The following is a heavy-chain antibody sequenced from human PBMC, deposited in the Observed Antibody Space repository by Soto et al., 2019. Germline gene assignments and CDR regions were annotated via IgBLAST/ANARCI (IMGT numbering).Heavy chain of an antibody. Sequence: QVQLVQSGAEVKKPGSSVKVSCKASGGTLSSYAISWVRQAPGQGLEWMGGIIPIFGTANYAQKFQGRVTITADESTSTAYMELSSLRSEDTAVYYCARGLSSSWYGEDNWFDPWGQGTLVTVSS. CDR3: ARGLSSSWYGEDNWFDP. V-gene: IGHV1-69*01. J-gene: IGHJ5*02. CDR1: GGTLSSYA. D-gene: IGHD6-13*01. CDR2: IIPIFGTA.